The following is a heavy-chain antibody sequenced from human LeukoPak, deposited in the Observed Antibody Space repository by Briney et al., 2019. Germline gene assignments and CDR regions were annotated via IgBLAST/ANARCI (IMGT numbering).Heavy chain of an antibody. D-gene: IGHD3-10*01. CDR2: ISGSGGST. CDR3: ARSYGSGSYHYYYYSMDV. V-gene: IGHV3-23*01. J-gene: IGHJ6*02. CDR1: GFTFSSYA. Sequence: GGSLRLSCAASGFTFSSYAMSWVRQAPGKGLEWVSAISGSGGSTYYADSVKGRFTISRDNSKNTLYLQMNSLRAEDTAVYYCARSYGSGSYHYYYYSMDVWGQGTTVTVSS.